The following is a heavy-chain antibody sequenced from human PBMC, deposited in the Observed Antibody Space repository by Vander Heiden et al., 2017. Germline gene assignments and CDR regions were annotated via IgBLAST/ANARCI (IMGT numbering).Heavy chain of an antibody. J-gene: IGHJ5*02. Sequence: QVQLQESGPGLVKPSETLSLTCTVSVDSISGYYWSWIRQPAGKGLEWIGRIYVSGSTEYNPSLKSRVTMSEDTSKNLISLKLSSVTAADTAVYFCARSTSVLTLPYNWLDPWGHGTLVTVSS. CDR2: IYVSGST. D-gene: IGHD3-9*01. CDR3: ARSTSVLTLPYNWLDP. V-gene: IGHV4-4*07. CDR1: VDSISGYY.